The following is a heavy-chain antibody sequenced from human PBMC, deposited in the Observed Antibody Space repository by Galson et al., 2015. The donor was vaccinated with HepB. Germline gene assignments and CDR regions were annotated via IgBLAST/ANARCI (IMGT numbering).Heavy chain of an antibody. V-gene: IGHV4-34*01. D-gene: IGHD2-2*03. Sequence: ETLSLTCAVYGGSFSGYYWSWIRQPPGKGLEWIGEINHSGSTNYNPSLKSRVTISVDTSKNQFSLKLSSVTAADTAVYYCASVDIVVVPAARMGGMDVWGQGTTVTVSS. CDR3: ASVDIVVVPAARMGGMDV. CDR1: GGSFSGYY. J-gene: IGHJ6*02. CDR2: INHSGST.